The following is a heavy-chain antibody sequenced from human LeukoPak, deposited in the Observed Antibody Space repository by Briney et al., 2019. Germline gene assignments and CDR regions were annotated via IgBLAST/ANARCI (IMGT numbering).Heavy chain of an antibody. CDR1: GGSISSGDYY. D-gene: IGHD3-22*01. J-gene: IGHJ2*01. V-gene: IGHV4-30-4*01. Sequence: SETLSLTCTVSGGSISSGDYYWSWIRQPPGKGLEWIGYIYYSGSTYYNPSLKSRVTISVDTSKNQFSLKLSSVTAADTAVYYCAREDYGSSGYSYWYFDLWGRGTLVTVSS. CDR3: AREDYGSSGYSYWYFDL. CDR2: IYYSGST.